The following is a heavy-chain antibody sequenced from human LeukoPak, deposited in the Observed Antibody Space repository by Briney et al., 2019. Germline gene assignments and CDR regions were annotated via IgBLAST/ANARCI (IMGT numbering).Heavy chain of an antibody. D-gene: IGHD5-24*01. Sequence: GGSLRLSCAASGFTFSSYEMNWVRQAPGKGLEWVSYISSSGTTIYYADSVKGRFTISRDNAKNSLYLQMNSLRVEDTAVYYCARDRGLATRYAFDIWGQGTMVTVSS. V-gene: IGHV3-48*03. CDR3: ARDRGLATRYAFDI. CDR2: ISSSGTTI. J-gene: IGHJ3*02. CDR1: GFTFSSYE.